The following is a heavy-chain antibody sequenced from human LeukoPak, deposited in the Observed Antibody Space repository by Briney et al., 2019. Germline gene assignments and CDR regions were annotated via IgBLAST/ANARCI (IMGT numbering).Heavy chain of an antibody. Sequence: GGSLRLSCAASGFTFSSYAMNWVRQAPGKGLEWVSGISTSGRSTYYTDSVKGRFTMSRDNSKNMLYLQMNSLRAEDTAVYYCAKDGSRIAVSGTLLDYWGQGTLVTVSS. CDR2: ISTSGRST. J-gene: IGHJ4*02. D-gene: IGHD6-19*01. V-gene: IGHV3-23*01. CDR3: AKDGSRIAVSGTLLDY. CDR1: GFTFSSYA.